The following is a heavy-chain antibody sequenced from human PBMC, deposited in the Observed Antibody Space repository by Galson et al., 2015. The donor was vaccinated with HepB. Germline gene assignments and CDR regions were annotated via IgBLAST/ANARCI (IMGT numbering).Heavy chain of an antibody. D-gene: IGHD6-19*01. CDR1: GFTFSSYA. CDR3: ARGEGIAVADYWYFDL. V-gene: IGHV3-30*04. CDR2: ISYDGSNK. Sequence: SLRLSCAASGFTFSSYAMHWVRQAPGKGLEWVAVISYDGSNKYYADSVKGRFTISRDNSKNTLYLQMNSLRAEDTAVYYCARGEGIAVADYWYFDLWGRGTLVTVSS. J-gene: IGHJ2*01.